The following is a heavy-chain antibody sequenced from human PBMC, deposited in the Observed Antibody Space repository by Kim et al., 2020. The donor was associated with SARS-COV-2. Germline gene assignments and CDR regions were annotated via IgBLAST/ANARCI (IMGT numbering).Heavy chain of an antibody. CDR2: MNPNSGNT. D-gene: IGHD3-10*01. CDR3: ARGPTYGSGSYFKPYYYGMDV. Sequence: ASVKVSCKASGYTFTSYDINWVRQATGQGLEWMGWMNPNSGNTGYAQKFQGRVTMTRNTSISTAYMELSSLRSEDTAVYYCARGPTYGSGSYFKPYYYGMDVLGQGTTVTVSS. CDR1: GYTFTSYD. V-gene: IGHV1-8*01. J-gene: IGHJ6*02.